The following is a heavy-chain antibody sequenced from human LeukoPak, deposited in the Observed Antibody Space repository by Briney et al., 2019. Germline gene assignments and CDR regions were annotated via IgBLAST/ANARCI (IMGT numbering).Heavy chain of an antibody. CDR2: INPNSGGT. CDR3: ARDLNCGGDCYQFDY. CDR1: GYTFTGYY. D-gene: IGHD2-21*02. V-gene: IGHV1-2*02. Sequence: ASVKVSCKASGYTFTGYYMHWVRQAPGQGLEWMGWINPNSGGTNYAQKFQGRVTMTRDASISTAYMELSRLRSDDTAVYYCARDLNCGGDCYQFDYWGQGTLVTVSS. J-gene: IGHJ4*02.